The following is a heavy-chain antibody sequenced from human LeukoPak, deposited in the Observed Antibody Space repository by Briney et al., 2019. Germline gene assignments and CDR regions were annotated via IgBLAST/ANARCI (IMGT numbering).Heavy chain of an antibody. J-gene: IGHJ6*03. CDR2: ISAYNGNT. CDR3: ARDPRGSWYYYYYYMDV. CDR1: GYTFTSYG. D-gene: IGHD6-13*01. V-gene: IGHV1-18*01. Sequence: GASVKVSCKASGYTFTSYGISWVRQAPGQGLEWMGRISAYNGNTNYAQKLQGRVTMTTDTSTSTAYMELRSLRSDDTAVYYCARDPRGSWYYYYYYMDVWGKGTTVTVSS.